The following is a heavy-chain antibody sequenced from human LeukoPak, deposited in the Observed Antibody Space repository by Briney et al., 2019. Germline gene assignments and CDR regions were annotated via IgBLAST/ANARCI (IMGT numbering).Heavy chain of an antibody. CDR1: GGSFSGYY. J-gene: IGHJ6*02. D-gene: IGHD3-3*01. CDR2: INHSGST. CDR3: ARLPITKRALDV. Sequence: PSETLSLTCAVYGGSFSGYYWSWIRQPPGKGLEWIGEINHSGSTNYNPSLKSRVTISVDTSKNQFSLKLSSVTAADTAVYYCARLPITKRALDVWGQGIPVTVSS. V-gene: IGHV4-34*01.